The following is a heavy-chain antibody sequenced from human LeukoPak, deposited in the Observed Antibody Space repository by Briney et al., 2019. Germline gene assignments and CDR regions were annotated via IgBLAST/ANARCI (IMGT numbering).Heavy chain of an antibody. V-gene: IGHV3-15*01. Sequence: GGSLRLSCAASGFTFSNAWMSWVRQAPGKGLEWVGRIKSKIDGGTTDYAAPVKGRFTISRDDSKNTLYLQMNSLKTEDTAVYYCTTGPLYDSRFVGLWGFGMDVWGQGTTVTVSS. CDR1: GFTFSNAW. D-gene: IGHD3-9*01. CDR3: TTGPLYDSRFVGLWGFGMDV. J-gene: IGHJ6*02. CDR2: IKSKIDGGTT.